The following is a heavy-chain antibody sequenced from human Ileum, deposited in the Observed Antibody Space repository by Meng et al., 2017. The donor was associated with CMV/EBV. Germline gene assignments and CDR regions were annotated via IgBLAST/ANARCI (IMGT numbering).Heavy chain of an antibody. CDR2: IYTGGDT. CDR1: GFSVSSTF. D-gene: IGHD5-24*01. CDR3: AKSNGYTATN. V-gene: IGHV3-53*01. J-gene: IGHJ4*02. Sequence: VQVLASGGGLIQTGGSLRLSCAASGFSVSSTFMSWFRQAPGKGLEWVSIIYTGGDTKYADSVKGRFSISRDSAENTVFLQMNSLRVEDTAVYYCAKSNGYTATNWGQGSLVTVSS.